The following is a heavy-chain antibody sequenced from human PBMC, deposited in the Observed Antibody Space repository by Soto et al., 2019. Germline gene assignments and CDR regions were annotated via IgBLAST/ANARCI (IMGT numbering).Heavy chain of an antibody. Sequence: ESGGGVVQPGRSLRLSCAASGFTFSSYGMHWVRQAPGKGLEWVAVISYDGSNKYYADSVKGRFTISRDNSKNTLYLQMNSLRAEDTAVYYCAKDPRDYWGQGTLVTVSS. J-gene: IGHJ4*02. CDR1: GFTFSSYG. CDR2: ISYDGSNK. CDR3: AKDPRDY. V-gene: IGHV3-30*18.